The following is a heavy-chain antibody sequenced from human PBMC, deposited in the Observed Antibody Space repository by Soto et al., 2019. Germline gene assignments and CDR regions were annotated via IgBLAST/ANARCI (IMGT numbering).Heavy chain of an antibody. J-gene: IGHJ4*02. V-gene: IGHV3-23*01. CDR3: AKVDDSSGYYYRFGY. Sequence: SLRLSCAASGFTFSSYAMSWVRQARGKGLEWVSAISGSGGSTYYADSVKGRFTISRDNSKNTLYLQMNSLRAEDAAVYYCAKVDDSSGYYYRFGYWGQGTLVTVSS. D-gene: IGHD3-22*01. CDR1: GFTFSSYA. CDR2: ISGSGGST.